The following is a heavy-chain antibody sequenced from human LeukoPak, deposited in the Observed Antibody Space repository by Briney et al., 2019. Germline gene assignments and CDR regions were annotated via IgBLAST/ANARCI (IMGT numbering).Heavy chain of an antibody. Sequence: SETLSLTCTVSGGSISGYYWSWVRQPPGKGLEWVGYIFYSGSTNYNASLKRRGTISERTYKNQFSLKLSSVTAADTAVYYCARGEWDLLFDSWGQGTLVTVSS. CDR3: ARGEWDLLFDS. CDR2: IFYSGST. D-gene: IGHD1-26*01. CDR1: GGSISGYY. J-gene: IGHJ4*02. V-gene: IGHV4-59*01.